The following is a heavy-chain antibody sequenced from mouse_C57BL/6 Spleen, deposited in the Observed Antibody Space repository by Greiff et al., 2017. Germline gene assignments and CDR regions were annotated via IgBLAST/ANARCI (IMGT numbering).Heavy chain of an antibody. CDR3: ARDYYGSSYGYYAMDY. CDR2: INPSNGGT. CDR1: GYTFTSYW. Sequence: QVQLQQPGPELVKPGASVKLSCKASGYTFTSYWMHWVKQRPGQGLEWIGNINPSNGGTNYNEKFKSKATLTVDKSSSTAYMQLSSLTSEDSAVYYCARDYYGSSYGYYAMDYWGQGTSVTGSS. D-gene: IGHD1-1*01. J-gene: IGHJ4*01. V-gene: IGHV1-53*01.